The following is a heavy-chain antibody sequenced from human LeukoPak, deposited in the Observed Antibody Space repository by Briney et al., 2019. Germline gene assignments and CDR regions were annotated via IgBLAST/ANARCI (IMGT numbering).Heavy chain of an antibody. CDR3: ARSANYYGSGSYPDY. Sequence: PSETLSLTCTVSGGSISSYYWSWIRQPPGKGLEWIGYIYYSGSTNCNPSLKSRVTISVDTSKNQFSLKLSSVTAADTAVYYCARSANYYGSGSYPDYWGQGTLVTVSS. CDR2: IYYSGST. D-gene: IGHD3-10*01. J-gene: IGHJ4*02. V-gene: IGHV4-59*01. CDR1: GGSISSYY.